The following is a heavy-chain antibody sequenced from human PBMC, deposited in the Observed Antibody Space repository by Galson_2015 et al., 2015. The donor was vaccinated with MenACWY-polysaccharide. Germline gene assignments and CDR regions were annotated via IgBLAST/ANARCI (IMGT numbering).Heavy chain of an antibody. CDR1: GFTFSGNW. CDR2: INSDGRST. J-gene: IGHJ6*02. D-gene: IGHD5-24*01. Sequence: SLRLSCAASGFTFSGNWMHWVRQAPGKGLVWVSRINSDGRSTSYADSVKGRFTTSRDNAKNTLYLQMNSLSAADTAVYYCAKVRGGLWPRYNMDVWGQGTTVTVSS. CDR3: AKVRGGLWPRYNMDV. V-gene: IGHV3-74*01.